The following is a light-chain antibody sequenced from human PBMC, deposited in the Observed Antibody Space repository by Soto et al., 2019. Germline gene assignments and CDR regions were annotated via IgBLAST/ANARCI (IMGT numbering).Light chain of an antibody. Sequence: EIVLTQSPCTLSLSPGERATLACRASQSLSSYLAWYQQKPGQAXRLLISDASNRATGIPARFSGSGSGTDFTLTISSLEPEDFAVYYCHQRQYWPPITFGQGTRLEIK. CDR3: HQRQYWPPIT. V-gene: IGKV3-11*01. CDR1: QSLSSY. J-gene: IGKJ5*01. CDR2: DAS.